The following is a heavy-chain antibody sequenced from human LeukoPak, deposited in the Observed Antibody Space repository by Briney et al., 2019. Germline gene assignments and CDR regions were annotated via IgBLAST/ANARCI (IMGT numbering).Heavy chain of an antibody. Sequence: PSETLSLTCTVSGGSISSYYWSWIRQPAGKGLEWIGRIYTSGGTNYNPSLKSRVTMSVDTSKNQFSLKLSSVTAADTAVYYCARDSSSWSYWYFDLWGRGTLVTVSS. CDR1: GGSISSYY. CDR2: IYTSGGT. CDR3: ARDSSSWSYWYFDL. V-gene: IGHV4-4*07. D-gene: IGHD6-13*01. J-gene: IGHJ2*01.